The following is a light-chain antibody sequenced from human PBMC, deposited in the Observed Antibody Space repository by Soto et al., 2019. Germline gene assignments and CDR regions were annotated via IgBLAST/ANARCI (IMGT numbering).Light chain of an antibody. Sequence: DIQMTQSPSSLSASVGDRVTITCRASQGTSKYLAWYQQQPWKVPKLLIYAASTLQSGVPSRFSGSRSGTEFTRTISRLQPEDVATYYCQKDNSAPWTFGHGTTVEIK. V-gene: IGKV1-27*01. CDR1: QGTSKY. J-gene: IGKJ1*01. CDR3: QKDNSAPWT. CDR2: AAS.